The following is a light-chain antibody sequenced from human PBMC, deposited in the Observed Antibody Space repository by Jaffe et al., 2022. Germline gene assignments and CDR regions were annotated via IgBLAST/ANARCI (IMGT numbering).Light chain of an antibody. Sequence: EIVLTQSPATLSLSPGERATLSCRASQSVSSYLAWYQQKPGQAPRLLIYDASNRATGIPARFSGSGSGTDFTLTISSLEPEDFAVYYCQQRSNWPFFGGGTKVEIK. J-gene: IGKJ4*01. CDR3: QQRSNWPF. V-gene: IGKV3-11*01. CDR1: QSVSSY. CDR2: DAS.